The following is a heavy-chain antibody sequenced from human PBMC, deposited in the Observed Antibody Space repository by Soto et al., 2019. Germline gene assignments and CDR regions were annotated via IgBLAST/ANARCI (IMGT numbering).Heavy chain of an antibody. CDR1: GFVFSDYA. CDR2: IRAGGSDT. D-gene: IGHD2-2*01. Sequence: EVQLLDSGGGWVQPGGSLRLSCVASGFVFSDYAMSWVRQAPGKGLEWVSAIRAGGSDTYYADSVKGRFTVSRVNSKNKLYLQMNTLRAEDTAIYYCASVPIWCGSARCYTEGFDSWGQGPLVTVSS. CDR3: ASVPIWCGSARCYTEGFDS. V-gene: IGHV3-23*01. J-gene: IGHJ4*02.